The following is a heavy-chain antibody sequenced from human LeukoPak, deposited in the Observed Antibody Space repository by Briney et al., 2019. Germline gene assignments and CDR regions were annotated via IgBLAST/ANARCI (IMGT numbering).Heavy chain of an antibody. Sequence: PGGSLRLSCAASGFILSTHGMHWVRQAPGKGLERVAGMWYDGSREDYADSVKGRFTISRDMSKNTLNLQMNSLRVEDTAMSYCARDLSFGSLDFRGQGTLVTVSS. D-gene: IGHD1-26*01. CDR3: ARDLSFGSLDF. J-gene: IGHJ4*02. CDR2: MWYDGSRE. V-gene: IGHV3-33*01. CDR1: GFILSTHG.